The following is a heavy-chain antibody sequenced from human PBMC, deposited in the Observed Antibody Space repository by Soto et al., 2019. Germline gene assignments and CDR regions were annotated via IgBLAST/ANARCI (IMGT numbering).Heavy chain of an antibody. CDR2: INPSGGST. CDR3: ARDPENDRVPAADPGQLWPNYYYYYGMDV. CDR1: GYTFTSYY. D-gene: IGHD2-2*01. Sequence: ASVKVSCKASGYTFTSYYMHWVRQAPGQGLEWMGIINPSGGSTSYAQKFQGRVTMTRDTSTSTVYMELSSLRSEDTAVYYCARDPENDRVPAADPGQLWPNYYYYYGMDVWCQGTTVTVSS. J-gene: IGHJ6*02. V-gene: IGHV1-46*01.